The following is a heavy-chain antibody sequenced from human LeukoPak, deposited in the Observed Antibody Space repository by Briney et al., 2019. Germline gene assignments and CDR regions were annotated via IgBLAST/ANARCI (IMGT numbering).Heavy chain of an antibody. J-gene: IGHJ6*02. CDR1: GGSISSSSYY. CDR3: ARIGVTIFGVVSLPTVGMGV. V-gene: IGHV4-39*01. CDR2: MYYSGST. D-gene: IGHD3-3*01. Sequence: SETLSLTCTVSGGSISSSSYYWGWIRQPPGKGLEWIGSMYYSGSTYYNPSLKSRVTISVDTPKNQFSLKLSSVTAADTAVYYCARIGVTIFGVVSLPTVGMGVWGQGTTVTVSS.